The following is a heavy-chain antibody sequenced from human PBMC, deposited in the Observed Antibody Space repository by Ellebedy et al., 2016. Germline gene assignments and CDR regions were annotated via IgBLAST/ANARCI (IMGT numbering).Heavy chain of an antibody. V-gene: IGHV3-30-3*01. CDR3: ARARSYCNGGNCDRSIDY. CDR2: IAYSGTHT. Sequence: GESLKISXAASGFTFSSYAMHWVRQAAGKGLEWLTVIAYSGTHTYYADSVKGRLTISRDNSKNTLYLEVDSLRPEDTAVYYCARARSYCNGGNCDRSIDYWGQGTRVTVSS. CDR1: GFTFSSYA. D-gene: IGHD2-15*01. J-gene: IGHJ4*02.